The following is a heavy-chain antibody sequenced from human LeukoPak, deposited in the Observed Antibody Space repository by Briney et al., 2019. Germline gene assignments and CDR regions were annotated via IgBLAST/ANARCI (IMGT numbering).Heavy chain of an antibody. V-gene: IGHV4-39*01. CDR1: GGSISSSAYY. Sequence: SETLSLTCSVSGGSISSSAYYWGWIRQPPGKGLEWIGHIFYSGNTYNNPSRKSRVTVSADTSKNQFSLTLTSVTAADTTVYYCAIGVHRRQVDFWGQGTLVTVSS. CDR2: IFYSGNT. CDR3: AIGVHRRQVDF. D-gene: IGHD2-8*01. J-gene: IGHJ4*02.